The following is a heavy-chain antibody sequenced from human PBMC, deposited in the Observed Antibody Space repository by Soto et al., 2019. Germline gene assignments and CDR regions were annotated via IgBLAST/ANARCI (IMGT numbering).Heavy chain of an antibody. CDR1: GYTFTGYA. CDR2: INGGNGDT. CDR3: GLGYCSSTSRQYYLDF. D-gene: IGHD2-2*01. V-gene: IGHV1-3*01. Sequence: ASVKVSCKASGYTFTGYAIHWVRQAPGQRLEWMGWINGGNGDTKYAQKFQGRVTITRDTSAATAYMELTSLGSEDTALYHCGLGYCSSTSRQYYLDFWVQGTPDTGSS. J-gene: IGHJ4*02.